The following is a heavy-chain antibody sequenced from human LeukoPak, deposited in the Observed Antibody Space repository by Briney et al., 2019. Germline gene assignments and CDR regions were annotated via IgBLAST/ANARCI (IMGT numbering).Heavy chain of an antibody. CDR3: ARSSASSPRAGVDY. J-gene: IGHJ4*02. CDR1: GFTFSSYA. CDR2: ISYDGSNK. Sequence: PGGSLRLSCAASGFTFSSYAMHWVRQAPGKGLEWVAVISYDGSNKYYADSVKGRFTISRDNSKNTLYLQMNSLRAEDTAVYYCARSSASSPRAGVDYWGQGTLVTVSS. D-gene: IGHD6-13*01. V-gene: IGHV3-30-3*01.